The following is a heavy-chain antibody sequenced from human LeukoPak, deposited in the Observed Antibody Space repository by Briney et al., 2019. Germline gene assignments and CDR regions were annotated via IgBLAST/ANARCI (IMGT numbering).Heavy chain of an antibody. V-gene: IGHV4-4*07. CDR3: AREPGGIVVVYDAFDI. D-gene: IGHD3-22*01. Sequence: SETLSLTCTVSGGSISSYYWSWIRQPPGKGLEWIGRIYTSGSTNYNPSLKSRVTMSVDTSKNQFSLKLSSVTAADTAVYYCAREPGGIVVVYDAFDIWGQGTMVTVSS. CDR2: IYTSGST. J-gene: IGHJ3*02. CDR1: GGSISSYY.